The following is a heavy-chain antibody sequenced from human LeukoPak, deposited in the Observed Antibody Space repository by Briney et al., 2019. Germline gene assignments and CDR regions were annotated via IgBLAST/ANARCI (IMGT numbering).Heavy chain of an antibody. CDR2: IYPGDSDT. J-gene: IGHJ4*02. CDR1: GYSFTSYW. V-gene: IGHV5-51*01. Sequence: PGESLQISCQGSGYSFTSYWIGWVRPMPGKGLEWMGIIYPGDSDTRYSPSFQGQVTISADKSISTAYLQWSSLKASDTAMYYCAIRSCSGGSCYPTYWGQGTLVTVSS. CDR3: AIRSCSGGSCYPTY. D-gene: IGHD2-15*01.